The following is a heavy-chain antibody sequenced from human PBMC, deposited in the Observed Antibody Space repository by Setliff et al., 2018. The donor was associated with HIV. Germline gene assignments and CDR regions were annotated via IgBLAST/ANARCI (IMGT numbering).Heavy chain of an antibody. D-gene: IGHD6-13*01. Sequence: GGSLRLSCAVSGFTVSSDYMSWVRQAPAKGLEWLGLIRSKAYGGTTEYAASVKGRFTISRDDSKSIAYLQMNSLKTEDTAVYYCTRDLSGDSSSWPYYYYYYHMDVWGKGTTVTVSS. CDR3: TRDLSGDSSSWPYYYYYYHMDV. CDR1: GFTVSSDY. J-gene: IGHJ6*03. V-gene: IGHV3-49*04. CDR2: IRSKAYGGTT.